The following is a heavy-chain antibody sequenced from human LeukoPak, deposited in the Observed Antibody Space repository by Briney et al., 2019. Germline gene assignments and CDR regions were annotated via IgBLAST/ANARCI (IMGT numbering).Heavy chain of an antibody. CDR2: IKQDGSEK. D-gene: IGHD3-3*01. Sequence: GGSLRLSCAASGFTFSSYWMSWVRQAPGKGLEWVANIKQDGSEKYYVDSVKGRFTISRDNAKNSLYLQMNSLRAEDTAVYYCARDPSATLTYYDFWSGYGPYFDYWGQGTLVTVSS. CDR3: ARDPSATLTYYDFWSGYGPYFDY. CDR1: GFTFSSYW. V-gene: IGHV3-7*01. J-gene: IGHJ4*02.